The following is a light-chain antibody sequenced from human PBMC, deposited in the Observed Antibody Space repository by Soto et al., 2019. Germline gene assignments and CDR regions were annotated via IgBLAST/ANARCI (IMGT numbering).Light chain of an antibody. Sequence: QAPATLAGSPGETVTLSCRASQSLSGNLAWYQQKPGQAPRLLIFRASTRATGVPARFSGRGSGTEFTLTISGLQSEDFAVYYCQQYSKWPPWTCGPGTKVDIK. CDR3: QQYSKWPPWT. V-gene: IGKV3-15*01. J-gene: IGKJ1*01. CDR2: RAS. CDR1: QSLSGN.